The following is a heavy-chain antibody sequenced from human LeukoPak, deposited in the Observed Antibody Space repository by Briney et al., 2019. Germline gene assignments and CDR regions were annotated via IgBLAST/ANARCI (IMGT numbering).Heavy chain of an antibody. CDR3: AREDDANSDYFLY. Sequence: GGSLRLSCAASGFTFSSYWMHWVRQAPGKGLVWVSRITGDGSRTNNADSVVGRVTISRDNAKNTLYLQMNSLRVEDTALYYCAREDDANSDYFLYWGQGALVAVFS. CDR1: GFTFSSYW. D-gene: IGHD4-23*01. J-gene: IGHJ4*02. V-gene: IGHV3-74*01. CDR2: ITGDGSRT.